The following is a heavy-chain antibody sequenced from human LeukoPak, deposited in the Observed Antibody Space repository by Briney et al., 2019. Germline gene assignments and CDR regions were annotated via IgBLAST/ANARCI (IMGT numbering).Heavy chain of an antibody. J-gene: IGHJ6*02. V-gene: IGHV4-59*01. CDR2: IYYSGST. Sequence: SETLSLTCTVSGGSISSYYWSWIRQPTGKGLEWIGYIYYSGSTNYNPSLKSRITISVDTSKNQFSLKLSSVTAADTAVYYCARDNWNYGSSMDVWGQGTTVTVSS. CDR1: GGSISSYY. CDR3: ARDNWNYGSSMDV. D-gene: IGHD1-7*01.